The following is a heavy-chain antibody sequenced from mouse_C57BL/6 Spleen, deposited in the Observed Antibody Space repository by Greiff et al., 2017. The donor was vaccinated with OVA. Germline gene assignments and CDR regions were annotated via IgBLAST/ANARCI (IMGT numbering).Heavy chain of an antibody. CDR3: ARHACYSAGAMDY. V-gene: IGHV2-6-1*01. D-gene: IGHD2-12*01. CDR1: GFSLTSYG. J-gene: IGHJ4*01. Sequence: VKLMESGPGLVAPSQSLSITCTVSGFSLTSYGVHWVRQPPGKGLEWLVVIWSDGSTTYNSALKSRLSISKDNSKSQVFLITNSLQTDDTAMYDCARHACYSAGAMDYWGKGTSVTVSS. CDR2: IWSDGST.